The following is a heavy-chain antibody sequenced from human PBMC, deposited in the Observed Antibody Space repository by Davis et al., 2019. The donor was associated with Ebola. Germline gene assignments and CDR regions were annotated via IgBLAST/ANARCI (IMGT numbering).Heavy chain of an antibody. Sequence: GGSLRLSCKGSGYSFTNYWIGWLRQLPGKGLEWMGIIYPGDSDTGYSPSFQGQVTMSADKSINTAYLHWNSRTASHTAMYYCARAPGYCIASSQRCQFDYWGQGTLVSVSS. D-gene: IGHD2-15*01. CDR1: GYSFTNYW. V-gene: IGHV5-51*01. CDR3: ARAPGYCIASSQRCQFDY. J-gene: IGHJ4*02. CDR2: IYPGDSDT.